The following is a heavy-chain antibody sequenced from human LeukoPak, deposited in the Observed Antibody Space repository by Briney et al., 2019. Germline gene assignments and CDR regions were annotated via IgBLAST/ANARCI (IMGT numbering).Heavy chain of an antibody. D-gene: IGHD3-9*01. CDR1: GFTFSSYS. Sequence: GGSLRLSCAASGFTFSSYSMNWVRQAPGKGLEWVSSISSSGTYVYYADSVKGRFTISRDNAKNSLSLQMNSLRAYDAAVYYCARASSKQLAGYLPDGFDIWGQGTMVTVSS. J-gene: IGHJ3*02. CDR3: ARASSKQLAGYLPDGFDI. V-gene: IGHV3-21*01. CDR2: ISSSGTYV.